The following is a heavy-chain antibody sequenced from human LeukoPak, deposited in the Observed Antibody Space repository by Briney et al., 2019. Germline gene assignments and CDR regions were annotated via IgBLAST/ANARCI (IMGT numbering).Heavy chain of an antibody. CDR2: IIVSGDNT. CDR3: AKLTPY. D-gene: IGHD3-9*01. V-gene: IGHV3-23*01. CDR1: GFTFSSSA. Sequence: GSLRLSCAASGFTFSSSAMSWVRQAPGKGLEWVSSIIVSGDNTYYTDSVQGRFTISRDNFKNALYLQMNSLRPEDTAIYYCAKLTPYWGQGTLVTVSS. J-gene: IGHJ4*02.